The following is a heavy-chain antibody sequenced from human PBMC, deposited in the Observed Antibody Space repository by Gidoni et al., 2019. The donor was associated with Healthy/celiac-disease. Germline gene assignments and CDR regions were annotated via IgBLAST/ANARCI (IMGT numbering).Heavy chain of an antibody. V-gene: IGHV3-23*01. Sequence: EVQLLESGGGLVQPGGSLRLSCAASGFTFSSYAMSWVRQAPGKGLEWVSAISGSGGSTYYADSVKGRFTISRDNSKNTLYLQMNSLRAEDTAVYYCAKVRASIAARGGGDYYYYGMDVWGQGTTVTVSS. CDR1: GFTFSSYA. CDR3: AKVRASIAARGGGDYYYYGMDV. D-gene: IGHD6-6*01. J-gene: IGHJ6*02. CDR2: ISGSGGST.